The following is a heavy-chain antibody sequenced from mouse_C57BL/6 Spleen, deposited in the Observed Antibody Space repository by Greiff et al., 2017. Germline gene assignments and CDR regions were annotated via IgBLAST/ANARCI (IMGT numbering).Heavy chain of an antibody. V-gene: IGHV2-2*01. Sequence: VKLVESGPGLVQPSPCLSISCTASGFSFTSYGVHWVRQSPGKGLEWLGVIWSGGSTDYTAAFLSRLGIRKDNSTSQVFFKMNRLQADDTAIYYCARKKTGAYAMDYWGQGTSVTVSS. CDR1: GFSFTSYG. CDR3: ARKKTGAYAMDY. J-gene: IGHJ4*01. CDR2: IWSGGST. D-gene: IGHD4-1*01.